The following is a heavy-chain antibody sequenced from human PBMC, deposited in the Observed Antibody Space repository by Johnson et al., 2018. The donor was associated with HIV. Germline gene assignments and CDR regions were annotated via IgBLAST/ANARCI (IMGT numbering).Heavy chain of an antibody. J-gene: IGHJ3*02. D-gene: IGHD1-26*01. Sequence: VQLLESGGGLVQPGGSLRLSCAASGFTFSSYAMSWVRQAPGKGLEWVSAISGSGGSTYYADSVKGRFTISRDNSKNTLYLQMNSLRPEDTAVYHCAKDLWGGSYLDVFDIWGPGTMVTVSS. CDR3: AKDLWGGSYLDVFDI. V-gene: IGHV3-23*01. CDR2: ISGSGGST. CDR1: GFTFSSYA.